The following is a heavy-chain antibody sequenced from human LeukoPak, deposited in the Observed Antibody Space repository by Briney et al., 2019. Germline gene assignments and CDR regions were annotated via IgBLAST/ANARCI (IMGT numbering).Heavy chain of an antibody. Sequence: EGSLRLSCAASGFTFSSYSMNWVRQAPGKGLEWVSSISSSSSYIYYADSVKGRFTISRDNAKNSLYLQMNSLRAEDTAVYYCATDSRRLNFDYWGQGTLVTVSS. CDR1: GFTFSSYS. CDR3: ATDSRRLNFDY. CDR2: ISSSSSYI. J-gene: IGHJ4*02. D-gene: IGHD2-21*01. V-gene: IGHV3-21*01.